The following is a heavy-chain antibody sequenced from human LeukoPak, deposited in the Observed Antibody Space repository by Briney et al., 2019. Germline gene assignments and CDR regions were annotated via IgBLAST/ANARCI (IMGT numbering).Heavy chain of an antibody. Sequence: ASVKVSCKVSGYTLTELSMHWVRQAPGKGLEWMGGFDPEDGETIYAQKFQGRVTMTEDTSTDTAYMELSSLRSEDTAVYYCATSTKQLRYYYYYMDVWGKGTTVTVSS. V-gene: IGHV1-24*01. J-gene: IGHJ6*03. CDR2: FDPEDGET. CDR1: GYTLTELS. CDR3: ATSTKQLRYYYYYMDV. D-gene: IGHD1-1*01.